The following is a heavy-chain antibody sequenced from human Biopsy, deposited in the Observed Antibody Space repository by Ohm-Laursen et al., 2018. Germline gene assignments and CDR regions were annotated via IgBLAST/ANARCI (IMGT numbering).Heavy chain of an antibody. V-gene: IGHV4-59*01. CDR2: IYYSGST. J-gene: IGHJ4*02. CDR3: ASYSHHYYDFDY. CDR1: GGSMTGYE. D-gene: IGHD3-16*01. Sequence: TLSLTCSVSGGSMTGYEWSWIRLAPGKGLEWIGYIYYSGSTKYNPSLKSPVTISVDTSKNQFSLKLSSVTAADTAVYYCASYSHHYYDFDYWGQGTLVTVSS.